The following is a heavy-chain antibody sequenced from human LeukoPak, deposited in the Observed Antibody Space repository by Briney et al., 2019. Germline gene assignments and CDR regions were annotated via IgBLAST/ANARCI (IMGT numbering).Heavy chain of an antibody. J-gene: IGHJ4*02. Sequence: PGGSLRLSCAASGFTFSSYWMSWVRQAPGKGLEWVAYIKQDGSEKYYVDSVKGRFTISRDNAKNSLYLQMNSLRAEDTAVYYCARVGSSGWYITSGKNCLDYWGQGTLVTVSS. CDR1: GFTFSSYW. V-gene: IGHV3-7*03. CDR2: IKQDGSEK. D-gene: IGHD6-19*01. CDR3: ARVGSSGWYITSGKNCLDY.